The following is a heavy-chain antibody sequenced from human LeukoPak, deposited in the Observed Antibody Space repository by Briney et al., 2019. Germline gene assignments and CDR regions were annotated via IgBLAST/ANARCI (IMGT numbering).Heavy chain of an antibody. CDR1: GGSISTYF. V-gene: IGHV4-4*07. D-gene: IGHD6-13*01. CDR2: IYNSGST. J-gene: IGHJ4*02. Sequence: SETLSLTCTVSGGSISTYFWSWIRQPAGKGLEWIGRIYNSGSTNYNPSLKSRVTISVDTSKNQFSLKLSSVTAADTAVYYCARDAPFSDPRASVAAAGVDYWGQGTLVTVSS. CDR3: ARDAPFSDPRASVAAAGVDY.